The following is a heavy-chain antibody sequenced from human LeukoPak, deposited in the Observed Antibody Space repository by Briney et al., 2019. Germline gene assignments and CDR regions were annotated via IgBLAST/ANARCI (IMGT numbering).Heavy chain of an antibody. D-gene: IGHD2-15*01. CDR2: ISYSGTT. CDR3: ARRRGYCSAGSCLFDY. Sequence: SETLSLICTVSGDSISSSSYLWGWIRQPPGEALEWIGSISYSGTTYHNPSLKSRITISVDTSKNQFSLKLNSVTAADTAVYYCARRRGYCSAGSCLFDYWGQGTLVTVSS. J-gene: IGHJ4*02. CDR1: GDSISSSSYL. V-gene: IGHV4-39*01.